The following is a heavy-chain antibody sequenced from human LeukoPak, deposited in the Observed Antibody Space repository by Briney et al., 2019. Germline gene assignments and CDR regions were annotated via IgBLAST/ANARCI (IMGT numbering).Heavy chain of an antibody. V-gene: IGHV3-11*01. J-gene: IGHJ4*02. Sequence: EPGGSLRLSCAVSGFTFSDSYMTWLRQAPGKGLESLSYISPSGTDISYADSVKGRFTISRDNAKNSLYLQMNNLRADDTAVYYCTRDPRHLDYWGQGTLVTVSS. CDR1: GFTFSDSY. CDR2: ISPSGTDI. CDR3: TRDPRHLDY.